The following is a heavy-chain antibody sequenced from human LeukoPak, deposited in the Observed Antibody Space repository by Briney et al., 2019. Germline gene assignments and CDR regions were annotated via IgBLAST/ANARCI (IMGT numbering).Heavy chain of an antibody. Sequence: SETLSLTCTISGDSISSSTYYWGWIRQPPGKGLEWIGYIYYSGSTYYNPSLKSRVTISVDTSKNQFSLKLSSVTAADTAVYYCARDSPDSSGYHYWGQGTLVTVSS. CDR2: IYYSGST. CDR3: ARDSPDSSGYHY. CDR1: GDSISSSTYY. J-gene: IGHJ4*02. V-gene: IGHV4-30-4*08. D-gene: IGHD3-22*01.